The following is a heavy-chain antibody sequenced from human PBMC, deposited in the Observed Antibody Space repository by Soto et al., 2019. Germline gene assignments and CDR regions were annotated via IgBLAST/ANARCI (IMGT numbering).Heavy chain of an antibody. CDR3: AKHLGIHNAGGLDY. D-gene: IGHD1-26*01. CDR2: ISTGGVTA. Sequence: GGSLRLSXAASGFLFENFTMNWVRQAPGRGLEWVSSISTGGVTALYADAVKGRFTISRDDFMNTLYLQMNSLTAEDTALYYCAKHLGIHNAGGLDYWGQGTLVTVSS. J-gene: IGHJ4*02. V-gene: IGHV3-23*01. CDR1: GFLFENFT.